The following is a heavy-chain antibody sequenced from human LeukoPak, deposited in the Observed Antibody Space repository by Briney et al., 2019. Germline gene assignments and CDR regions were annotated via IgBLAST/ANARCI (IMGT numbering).Heavy chain of an antibody. CDR3: AKGSVPAARRDYYYYMDV. D-gene: IGHD2-2*01. CDR1: GFTFSSYG. J-gene: IGHJ6*03. V-gene: IGHV3-30*02. Sequence: GGSLRLSCAASGFTFSSYGMHWVRQAPGKGLEWVAFIRYDGSNKYYADSVKGRFTISRDNSKNTLYLQLNSLRAEDTAVYYCAKGSVPAARRDYYYYMDVWGKGTTVIVSS. CDR2: IRYDGSNK.